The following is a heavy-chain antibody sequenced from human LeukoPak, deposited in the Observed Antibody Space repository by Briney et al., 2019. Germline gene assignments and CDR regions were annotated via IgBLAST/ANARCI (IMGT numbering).Heavy chain of an antibody. J-gene: IGHJ4*02. CDR2: IYPGDSDT. D-gene: IGHD4-17*01. CDR1: GYSFISYW. CDR3: ASSTTVTTHYFDF. Sequence: PGESLKISCKGSGYSFISYWIGWVRQMPGKGLEWMGIIYPGDSDTRYSPSFQGQVTISADKSIRTAYLQWSSLKASDTAIYYCASSTTVTTHYFDFWGQGTQVTVSS. V-gene: IGHV5-51*01.